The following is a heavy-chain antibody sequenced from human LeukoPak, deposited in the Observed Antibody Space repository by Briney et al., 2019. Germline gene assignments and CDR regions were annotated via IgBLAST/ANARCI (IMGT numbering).Heavy chain of an antibody. CDR2: AGWAGGTT. CDR3: AKELDTMFFDY. J-gene: IGHJ4*02. CDR1: GFTFDRYT. D-gene: IGHD3-10*02. V-gene: IGHV3-43*01. Sequence: SGGSLRLSCATSGFTFDRYTIHWVRQAPGKGLEWVSLAGWAGGTTHYSDSVRGRFTISRDSGKNSVYLQMNSLTTDDTAFYFCAKELDTMFFDYWGQGALVTVSS.